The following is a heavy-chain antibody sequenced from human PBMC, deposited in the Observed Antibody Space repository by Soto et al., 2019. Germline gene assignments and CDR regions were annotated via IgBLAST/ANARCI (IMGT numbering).Heavy chain of an antibody. CDR2: IFPGDSET. J-gene: IGHJ4*02. CDR1: GYIFSTYW. Sequence: PGESLKISCKGSGYIFSTYWIGWVRQIPGKGLEWVGLIFPGDSETTYSPSFQGHVSISADTSISTAYLQWDSLKTSDSAIYYCARQGPGSYWGQGTQVTVSS. CDR3: ARQGPGSY. V-gene: IGHV5-51*01. D-gene: IGHD2-15*01.